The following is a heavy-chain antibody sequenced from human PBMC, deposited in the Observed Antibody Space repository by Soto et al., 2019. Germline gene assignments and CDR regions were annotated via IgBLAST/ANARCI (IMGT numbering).Heavy chain of an antibody. Sequence: EASLRLSCAASGFTFSSFVMTCARQAPGRGLEGVALISYDASSKYYADSVNGRFTISRDNSQNTLYLQMNSLRAEDTAVYYCSRGLVAGKYYCLAADLWGAGTQATVSS. J-gene: IGHJ6*01. D-gene: IGHD3-10*01. V-gene: IGHV3-30*03. CDR3: SRGLVAGKYYCLAADL. CDR1: GFTFSSFV. CDR2: ISYDASSK.